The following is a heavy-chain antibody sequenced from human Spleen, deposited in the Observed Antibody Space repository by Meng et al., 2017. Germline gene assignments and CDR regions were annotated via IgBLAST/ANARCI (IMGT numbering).Heavy chain of an antibody. V-gene: IGHV4-39*01. D-gene: IGHD5-18*01. Sequence: QVQLQQWGAGLLKLPETLSLTCTVSGGSISSSFFYWGWVRQPPGKGLEWIGSIYYTGSTYYNPSLKSRVTISIDTSKNQFSLKLSSVTAADTAVYYCARLDDTGIDYWGQGILVTVSS. CDR2: IYYTGST. CDR1: GGSISSSFFY. CDR3: ARLDDTGIDY. J-gene: IGHJ4*02.